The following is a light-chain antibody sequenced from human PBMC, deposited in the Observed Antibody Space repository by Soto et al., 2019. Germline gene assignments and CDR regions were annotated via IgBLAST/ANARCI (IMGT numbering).Light chain of an antibody. CDR2: GNS. CDR3: QSYDSSLSGSNVV. V-gene: IGLV1-40*01. CDR1: SSNIGAGYD. Sequence: QSVLTQPPSVSGAPGQRVTISCPGSSSNIGAGYDVHWYQQLPGTAPKLLIYGNSNRPSGVPDRFSGSKSGTSASLAITGLQAEDEADYYCQSYDSSLSGSNVVFGGGTQLTV. J-gene: IGLJ2*01.